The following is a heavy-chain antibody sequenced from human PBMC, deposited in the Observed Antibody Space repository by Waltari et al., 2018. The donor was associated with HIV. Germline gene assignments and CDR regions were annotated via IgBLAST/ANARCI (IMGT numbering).Heavy chain of an antibody. CDR1: GFPLTDYA. CDR2: LWPDGNTR. Sequence: QVHLVESGGTVVQPGKSLRLSCVTDGFPLTDYAMRWFRQTPGAGLQWVAILWPDGNTRFYAPFVRGRFSISRDNTKKTVFLQMRALRADDTGVYFCARQGNTGTYFGGHRWGRGT. J-gene: IGHJ4*02. CDR3: ARQGNTGTYFGGHR. D-gene: IGHD3-10*01. V-gene: IGHV3-33*01.